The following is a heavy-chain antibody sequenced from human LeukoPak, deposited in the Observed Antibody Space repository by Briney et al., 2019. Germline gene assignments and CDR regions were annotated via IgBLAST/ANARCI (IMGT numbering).Heavy chain of an antibody. CDR1: GGSFSGYY. V-gene: IGHV4-34*01. CDR3: ARMGSGSSPLYYYYYMHV. CDR2: INHSGST. D-gene: IGHD1-26*01. J-gene: IGHJ6*03. Sequence: SETLSLTCAVYGGSFSGYYWSWIRQPPGKGLEWIGEINHSGSTNYNPSLKSRGTISVDTSKNQFSLKLSSVTAADTAVYYCARMGSGSSPLYYYYYMHVWGKGTTVTVSS.